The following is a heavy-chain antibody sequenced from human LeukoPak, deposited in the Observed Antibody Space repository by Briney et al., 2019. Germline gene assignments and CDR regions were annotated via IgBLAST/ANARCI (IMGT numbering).Heavy chain of an antibody. J-gene: IGHJ4*02. V-gene: IGHV3-20*04. Sequence: PGGSLRLSCAASGFTFDDYGMSWVRQAPGKGLEWVSGINWNGGSTGYADSVKGRFTISRDNAKNSLYLQMNSLRAEDTAVYYCARNSITIFGVVIRPFDYWGQGTLVTVSS. CDR2: INWNGGST. D-gene: IGHD3-3*01. CDR1: GFTFDDYG. CDR3: ARNSITIFGVVIRPFDY.